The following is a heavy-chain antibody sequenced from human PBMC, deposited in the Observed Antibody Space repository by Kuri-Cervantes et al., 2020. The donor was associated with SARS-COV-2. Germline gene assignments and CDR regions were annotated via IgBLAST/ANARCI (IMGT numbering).Heavy chain of an antibody. V-gene: IGHV4-39*01. CDR1: GGSISSSSYY. CDR2: IYYSGST. D-gene: IGHD6-6*01. CDR3: ARTQGVAARRGDHNWFDP. Sequence: SETLSLTCTVSGGSISSSSYYWGWIRQPPGKELEWIGSIYYSGSTYYNPSLKSRVTISVDTSKNQFSLKLSSVTAADTAVYYCARTQGVAARRGDHNWFDPWGQGTLVTVSS. J-gene: IGHJ5*02.